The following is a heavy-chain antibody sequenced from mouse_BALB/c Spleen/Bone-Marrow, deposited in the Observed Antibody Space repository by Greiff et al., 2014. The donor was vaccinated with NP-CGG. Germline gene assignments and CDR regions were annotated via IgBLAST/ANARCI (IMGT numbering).Heavy chain of an antibody. CDR3: ARDRGVQGYAMDY. CDR1: GFTFSDYY. J-gene: IGHJ4*01. CDR2: ISDGSTYT. Sequence: EVKLMESGGGLVEPGGSLKLSCAASGFTFSDYYMYWVRQTPEKRLEWVATISDGSTYTYYPDSVKGRFTISRDNAKNNLYLQMSSLKSEDTALYYCARDRGVQGYAMDYWGQGTSVTVSS. V-gene: IGHV5-4*02. D-gene: IGHD2-14*01.